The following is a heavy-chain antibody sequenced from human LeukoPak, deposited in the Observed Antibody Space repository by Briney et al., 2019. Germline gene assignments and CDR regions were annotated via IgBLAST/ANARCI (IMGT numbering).Heavy chain of an antibody. Sequence: SETLSLTCTVSGVSISTSRYYWGWIRQPPGKGLEWIGEINHSGSTNYNPSLKSRVTISVDTSKNQFSLKLSSVTAADTAVYYCVGSGYYKNFDYWGQGTLVTVSS. CDR1: GVSISTSRYY. CDR3: VGSGYYKNFDY. J-gene: IGHJ4*02. V-gene: IGHV4-39*07. CDR2: INHSGST. D-gene: IGHD3-22*01.